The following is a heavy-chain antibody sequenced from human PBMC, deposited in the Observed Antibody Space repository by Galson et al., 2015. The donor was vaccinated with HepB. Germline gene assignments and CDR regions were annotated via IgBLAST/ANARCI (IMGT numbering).Heavy chain of an antibody. V-gene: IGHV1-2*06. CDR1: GYTFTGYY. CDR3: ARGSNTYYDTSSYYLVFDY. D-gene: IGHD3-22*01. Sequence: CKASGYTFTGYYLHWVRQAPGQGLEWMGRINPNSGGTNYAQKFQGRVTMTRDTSISTAYMELSRLRSDDTAVYYCARGSNTYYDTSSYYLVFDYWGQGTLVTVSS. CDR2: INPNSGGT. J-gene: IGHJ4*02.